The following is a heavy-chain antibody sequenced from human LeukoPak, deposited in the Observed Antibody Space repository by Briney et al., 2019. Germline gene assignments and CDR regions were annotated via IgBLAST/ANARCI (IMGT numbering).Heavy chain of an antibody. CDR3: AKDRVAVTGHTGGLDY. CDR2: ISASGGST. Sequence: PGGSLRLSCAASGFTFTIYAMSWVRQAPGQGLEWVSGISASGGSTYAESVKGRFTISRDNSKNTLYLQMNRLRAEDTAIYYCAKDRVAVTGHTGGLDYWGQGTLVTVSS. D-gene: IGHD6-19*01. CDR1: GFTFTIYA. V-gene: IGHV3-23*01. J-gene: IGHJ4*02.